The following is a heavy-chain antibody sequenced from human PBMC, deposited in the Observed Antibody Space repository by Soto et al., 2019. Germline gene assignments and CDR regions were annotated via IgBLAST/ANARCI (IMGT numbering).Heavy chain of an antibody. CDR2: IIPIFGTA. J-gene: IGHJ4*02. D-gene: IGHD3-9*01. CDR3: ARGIDYDILTGSQYYFDY. Sequence: GASVKVSCKASGGTFSSYAISWVRQAPGQGLEWMGGIIPIFGTANYAQKFQGRVTITADESTSTAHMELSSLRSEDTAVYYCARGIDYDILTGSQYYFDYWGQGTLVTVSS. V-gene: IGHV1-69*13. CDR1: GGTFSSYA.